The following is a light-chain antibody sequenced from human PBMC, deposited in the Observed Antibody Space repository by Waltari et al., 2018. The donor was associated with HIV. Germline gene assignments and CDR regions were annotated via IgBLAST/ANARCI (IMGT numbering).Light chain of an antibody. CDR1: SSNIGNNY. V-gene: IGLV1-51*01. CDR3: GTWDTSLSAGV. J-gene: IGLJ3*02. Sequence: QSVLTQPPSVSAAPGQKVVISCSGSSSNIGNNYVYWFPQLPGTAPKFIIYDSNKRPSGIPDRFSGSRSGTSATLSITGLQSGDEADYYCGTWDTSLSAGVFGGGTKVTVL. CDR2: DSN.